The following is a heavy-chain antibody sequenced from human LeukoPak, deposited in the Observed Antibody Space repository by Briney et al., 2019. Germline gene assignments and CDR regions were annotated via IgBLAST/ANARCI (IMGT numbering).Heavy chain of an antibody. CDR1: GYRFTDYY. CDR3: ARGRDRGETTPPLAN. CDR2: IHPNTGDT. V-gene: IGHV1-2*02. Sequence: GASVKVSCKASGYRFTDYYMHWVRQAPGQGLEWMGWIHPNTGDTNYAQKFQGRVTMTRDTSVSTAYMEVSRLRSDDTAVYYCARGRDRGETTPPLANWGQGTLVTVSS. D-gene: IGHD1-1*01. J-gene: IGHJ4*02.